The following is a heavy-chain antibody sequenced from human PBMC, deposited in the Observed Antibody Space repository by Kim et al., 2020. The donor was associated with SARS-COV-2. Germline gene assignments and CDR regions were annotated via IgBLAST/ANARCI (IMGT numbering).Heavy chain of an antibody. V-gene: IGHV3-33*01. CDR2: IYYYGSNK. D-gene: IGHD3-22*01. Sequence: GGSLRLSCAASGFTLSTYGIHWVRQAPGKGLEWVAVIYYYGSNKYYADSVKGRFTISRDNSKNTLYLQMNSLRAEDTAVYYCARDRAYYYDSSGYSFDYWGQGTLVIVSS. CDR1: GFTLSTYG. J-gene: IGHJ4*02. CDR3: ARDRAYYYDSSGYSFDY.